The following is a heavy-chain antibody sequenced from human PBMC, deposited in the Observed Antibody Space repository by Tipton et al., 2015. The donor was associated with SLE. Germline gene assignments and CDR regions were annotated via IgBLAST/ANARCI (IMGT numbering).Heavy chain of an antibody. J-gene: IGHJ3*01. CDR3: ARIIAGPGDAFDV. CDR1: GGSISSHY. CDR2: IYSGGST. Sequence: TLSLTCTVSGGSISSHYWSWIRPPPGKTLTWIVYIYSGGSTNYNPSLKSRVSISVDPSKKQLSLTLMSVTAADTAVYFCARIIAGPGDAFDVWGQGTMVTVSS. V-gene: IGHV4-59*11.